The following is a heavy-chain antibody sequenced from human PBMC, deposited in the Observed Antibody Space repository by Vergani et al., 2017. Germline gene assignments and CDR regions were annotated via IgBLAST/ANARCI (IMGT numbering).Heavy chain of an antibody. CDR3: AKKGGSSWYIDAFDI. V-gene: IGHV1-8*01. CDR1: GYTFTSYD. J-gene: IGHJ3*02. D-gene: IGHD6-13*01. Sequence: QVPLVLSGAEVKTPGASVKVSCKASGYTFTSYDINWVRQATGQGLEWMGWMNSKSGNTGYAQKFEGRVTMTRNTSISTAYMKLSSLRSEDTAVYYCAKKGGSSWYIDAFDIWGQGTMVTVSS. CDR2: MNSKSGNT.